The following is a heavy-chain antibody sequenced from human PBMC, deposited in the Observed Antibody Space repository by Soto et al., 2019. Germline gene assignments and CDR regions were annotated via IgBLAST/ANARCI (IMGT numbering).Heavy chain of an antibody. D-gene: IGHD6-13*01. Sequence: QVQLVQSGAEVKKPGASVKVSCKASGYTFTSYGISWVRQAPGQGLEWMGWISAYNGNTKYAQKFQGRVTMTTDTSTRTAYMEVRRLISDDTAVYYCARDAAAGLTDYWGQGTLVTVSS. CDR1: GYTFTSYG. J-gene: IGHJ4*02. CDR2: ISAYNGNT. CDR3: ARDAAAGLTDY. V-gene: IGHV1-18*01.